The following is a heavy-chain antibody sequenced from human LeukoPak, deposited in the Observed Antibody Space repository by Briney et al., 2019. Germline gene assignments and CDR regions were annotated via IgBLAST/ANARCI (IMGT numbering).Heavy chain of an antibody. CDR2: MYSRGST. D-gene: IGHD3-10*01. Sequence: PQTLSLTCAVSGGSITSYSSSWVRQPTGKGLVWIGHMYSRGSTNNNPYLKSRVTISRATSKNQTSLRLTSATAADAAMSDCARHYHCGDSPAFDNWGQGTMVTVSS. V-gene: IGHV4-59*08. J-gene: IGHJ3*02. CDR1: GGSITSYS. CDR3: ARHYHCGDSPAFDN.